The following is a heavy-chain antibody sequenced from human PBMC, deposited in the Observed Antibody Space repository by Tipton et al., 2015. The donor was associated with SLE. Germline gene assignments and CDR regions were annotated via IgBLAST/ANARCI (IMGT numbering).Heavy chain of an antibody. J-gene: IGHJ4*02. CDR3: ARASDYELIDFDY. CDR1: GGTFSSYA. Sequence: QLVQSGAEVKKPGSSVKVSCKASGGTFSSYAISWVRQAPGQGLEWMGGIIPNSGGTNYAQKFQGRVTMTRDTSISTAYMELSRLRSDDTAVYYCARASDYELIDFDYWGQGTLVTVSS. CDR2: IIPNSGGT. V-gene: IGHV1-2*02. D-gene: IGHD5-12*01.